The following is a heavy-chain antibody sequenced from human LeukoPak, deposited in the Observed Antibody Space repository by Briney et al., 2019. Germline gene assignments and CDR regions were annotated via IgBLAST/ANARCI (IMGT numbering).Heavy chain of an antibody. CDR2: MYYRGST. J-gene: IGHJ6*02. V-gene: IGHV4-39*07. CDR3: ARDAGHQLSRRNYYAMDV. Sequence: SETLSLTCTVSGDSISNSFYYWGWVRQPAGKGLEWFGRMYYRGSTYYNPSLKSRVTISVDTSQHQSSLKLSSVTAADTAVYYCARDAGHQLSRRNYYAMDVWGQGTTVTVSS. CDR1: GDSISNSFYY. D-gene: IGHD1-1*01.